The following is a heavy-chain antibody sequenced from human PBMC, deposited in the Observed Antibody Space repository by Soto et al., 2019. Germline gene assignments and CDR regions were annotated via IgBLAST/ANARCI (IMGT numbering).Heavy chain of an antibody. CDR2: IIPILGIA. V-gene: IGHV1-69*02. D-gene: IGHD2-15*01. J-gene: IGHJ3*02. Sequence: SVKVSCKASGYTFTTYYIHWVRQAPGQGLEWMGRIIPILGIANYAQKFQGRVTITADKSTSTAYMELSSLRSEDTAVYYCASKGQLGVVVVAATLAFDIWGQGTMVTVSS. CDR1: GYTFTTYY. CDR3: ASKGQLGVVVVAATLAFDI.